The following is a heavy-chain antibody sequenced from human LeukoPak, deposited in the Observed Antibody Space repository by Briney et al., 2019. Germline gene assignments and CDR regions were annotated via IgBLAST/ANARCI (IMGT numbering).Heavy chain of an antibody. CDR2: IWYDGSNK. V-gene: IGHV3-33*01. CDR1: GFTFSSYG. CDR3: ARKYSSSWYADY. J-gene: IGHJ4*02. Sequence: GGSLRLSCAASGFTFSSYGMHWVRQAPGKGLEWVAVIWYDGSNKYYADSVKGRFTISRDNSKNTLYLQMNSLRAEDTAVYYCARKYSSSWYADYWGQGTLVIVSS. D-gene: IGHD6-13*01.